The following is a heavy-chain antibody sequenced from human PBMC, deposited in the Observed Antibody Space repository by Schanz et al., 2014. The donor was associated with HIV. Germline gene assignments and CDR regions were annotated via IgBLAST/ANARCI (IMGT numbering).Heavy chain of an antibody. CDR2: IWYDGSDK. CDR3: ARTTIAAPGTEYYYGMDV. CDR1: GFTFGSYG. D-gene: IGHD6-13*01. J-gene: IGHJ6*02. Sequence: HLVESGGGVVQPGRSLRLSCEGSGFTFGSYGMHWVRQAPGRGLEWVAVIWYDGSDKYYADSVKGRFTISRDNSKNTLFLQMNSLRAEDTAVYYCARTTIAAPGTEYYYGMDVWGQGTTVTVSS. V-gene: IGHV3-33*08.